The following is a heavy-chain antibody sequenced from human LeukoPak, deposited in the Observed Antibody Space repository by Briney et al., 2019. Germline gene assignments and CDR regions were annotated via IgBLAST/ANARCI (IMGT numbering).Heavy chain of an antibody. CDR2: ISYDGSNK. CDR3: ASRNVDTAMVSLPNDAFDI. V-gene: IGHV3-30-3*01. Sequence: PGGSLRLSCAASGFTLSDHYMDWVRQAPGKGLEWVAVISYDGSNKYYADSVKGRFTISRDNSKNTLYLQMNSLRAEDTAVYYCASRNVDTAMVSLPNDAFDIWGQGTMVTVSS. J-gene: IGHJ3*02. D-gene: IGHD5-18*01. CDR1: GFTLSDHY.